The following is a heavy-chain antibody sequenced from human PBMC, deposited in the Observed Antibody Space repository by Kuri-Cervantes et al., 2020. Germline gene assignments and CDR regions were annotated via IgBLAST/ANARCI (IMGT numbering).Heavy chain of an antibody. CDR1: GFTFSSYW. CDR2: IKQDGSEK. Sequence: GESLKISCAASGFTFSSYWMSWVRQAPGKGLEWVANIKQDGSEKYYVDSVKGRFTISRDNAKNTLFLQMNSLRAEDTTVYYCARAGSRGAYHYYYMDVWGKGTTVTVSS. J-gene: IGHJ6*03. CDR3: ARAGSRGAYHYYYMDV. D-gene: IGHD3-10*01. V-gene: IGHV3-7*01.